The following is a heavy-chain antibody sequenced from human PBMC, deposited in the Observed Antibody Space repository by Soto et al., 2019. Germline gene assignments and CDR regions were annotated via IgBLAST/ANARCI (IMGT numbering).Heavy chain of an antibody. V-gene: IGHV3-23*01. J-gene: IGHJ4*02. D-gene: IGHD6-19*01. CDR2: ISVGGGNT. CDR3: AKRAGGFSGPFDY. Sequence: EVQLLESGGGLVQPGGSLRLSCAASGFTFSSYAMNWVRQAPGKGLEWVSGISVGGGNTYYADSVKGRFTIYRDNSQNTLYLQMNSLRAEDTAVYFCAKRAGGFSGPFDYWGQGTLVTVSS. CDR1: GFTFSSYA.